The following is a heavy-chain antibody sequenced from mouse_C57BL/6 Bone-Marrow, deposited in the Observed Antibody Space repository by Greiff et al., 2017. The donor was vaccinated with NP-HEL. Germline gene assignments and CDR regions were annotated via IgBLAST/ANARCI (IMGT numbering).Heavy chain of an antibody. CDR1: GYTFTSYW. CDR3: ARCYYGSSYPFAY. Sequence: QVQLQQPGAELVRPGTSVKLSCKASGYTFTSYWMHWVKQRPGQGLEWIGVIDPSDSYTNYNQKFKGKATLTVDTSSSTAYMQLSSLTSEDSAVYYCARCYYGSSYPFAYWGQGTLVTVSA. J-gene: IGHJ3*01. D-gene: IGHD1-1*01. V-gene: IGHV1-59*01. CDR2: IDPSDSYT.